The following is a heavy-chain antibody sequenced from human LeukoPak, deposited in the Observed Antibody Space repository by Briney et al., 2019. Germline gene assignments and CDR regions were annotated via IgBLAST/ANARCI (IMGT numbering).Heavy chain of an antibody. CDR3: ASPYCSSTSCSTLHGF. D-gene: IGHD2-2*01. Sequence: GGSLRLSCAASGFTFSSYWMSWVRQAPGKGLEWVANIKQDGSEKYYVDSVKGRFTISRDNAKNSLYLQMNSLRAEDTAVYYCASPYCSSTSCSTLHGFWGQGTLVTVSS. CDR2: IKQDGSEK. CDR1: GFTFSSYW. J-gene: IGHJ4*02. V-gene: IGHV3-7*01.